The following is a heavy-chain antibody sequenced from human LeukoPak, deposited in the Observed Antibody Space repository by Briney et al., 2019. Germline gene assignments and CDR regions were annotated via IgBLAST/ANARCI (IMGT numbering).Heavy chain of an antibody. Sequence: PGRSLRLSCAASGFTFSSYGMHWVSQAPGKGLEWGAVISYDGSNKYYADSVKGRFTISRDNSKNTLYLQMNSLRAEDTAVYYCAKDPEPIVATIQGEDYWGQGTLVTVSS. CDR3: AKDPEPIVATIQGEDY. V-gene: IGHV3-30*18. J-gene: IGHJ4*02. D-gene: IGHD5-12*01. CDR1: GFTFSSYG. CDR2: ISYDGSNK.